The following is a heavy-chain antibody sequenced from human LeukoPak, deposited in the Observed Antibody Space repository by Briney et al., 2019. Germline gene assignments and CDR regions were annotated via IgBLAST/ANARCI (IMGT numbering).Heavy chain of an antibody. CDR3: ARDHGDFVWFFDY. CDR1: GGSISSYY. J-gene: IGHJ4*02. D-gene: IGHD4-17*01. CDR2: IFTSGST. Sequence: SETLSLTCTVSGGSISSYYWSWIRHPAGKGLEWIGRIFTSGSTNYNPSLKSRVTMSVDTSKNQFSLKLSSVTAADTAVYYCARDHGDFVWFFDYWGQGILVTVSS. V-gene: IGHV4-4*07.